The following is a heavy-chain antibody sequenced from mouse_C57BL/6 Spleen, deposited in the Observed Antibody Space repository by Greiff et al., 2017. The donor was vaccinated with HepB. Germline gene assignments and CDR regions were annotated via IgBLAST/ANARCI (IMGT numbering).Heavy chain of an antibody. CDR2: IDPSDSYT. D-gene: IGHD2-5*01. V-gene: IGHV1-50*01. J-gene: IGHJ3*01. CDR1: GYTFTSYW. CDR3: ARESKGAY. Sequence: QVQLQQPGAELVKPGASVKLSCKASGYTFTSYWMQWVKQRPGQGLEWIGEIDPSDSYTNYNQKFKGKATLTVDTSSSTAYLQLSSLTSEDSAVYYCARESKGAYWGQGTRVIVSA.